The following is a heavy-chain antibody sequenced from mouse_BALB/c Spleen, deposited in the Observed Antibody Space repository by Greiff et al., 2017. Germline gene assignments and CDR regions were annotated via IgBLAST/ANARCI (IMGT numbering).Heavy chain of an antibody. CDR3: ARGGTDAMDY. CDR2: INPGSGGT. J-gene: IGHJ4*01. Sequence: QVQLQQSGAELVRPGTSVKVSCKASGYAFTNYLIEWVKQRPGQGLEWIGVINPGSGGTNYNEKFKGKATLTADKSSSTAYMQLSSLTSDDSAVYFCARGGTDAMDYWGQGTSVTVSS. D-gene: IGHD2-14*01. V-gene: IGHV1-54*01. CDR1: GYAFTNYL.